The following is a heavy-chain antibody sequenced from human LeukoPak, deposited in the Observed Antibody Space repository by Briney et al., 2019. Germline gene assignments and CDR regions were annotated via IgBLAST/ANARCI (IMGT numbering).Heavy chain of an antibody. D-gene: IGHD6-6*01. V-gene: IGHV1-69*05. Sequence: ASVKVSRKASGGTFSSYAISWVRQAPGQGLEWMGGIIPIFGTANYAQKVQGRVTITTDESTSTAYMELSSLRSEDTAVYYCASSVGSSSYYYYYMDVWGKGTTVTVSS. CDR1: GGTFSSYA. CDR3: ASSVGSSSYYYYYMDV. CDR2: IIPIFGTA. J-gene: IGHJ6*03.